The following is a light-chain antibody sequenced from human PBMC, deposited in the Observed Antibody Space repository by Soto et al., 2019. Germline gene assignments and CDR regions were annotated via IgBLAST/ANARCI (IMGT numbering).Light chain of an antibody. V-gene: IGLV2-14*01. CDR1: SSDVGGYDY. CDR2: EVS. Sequence: QSALTQPASVSGSPGQSITISCTGTSSDVGGYDYVSWYQHHPGKAPKLMIYEVSNRPSGGSNRFSGSKSGNTASLTISGLQAEDEADYYCSSYTSSSTVVFGGGTKLTVL. CDR3: SSYTSSSTVV. J-gene: IGLJ3*02.